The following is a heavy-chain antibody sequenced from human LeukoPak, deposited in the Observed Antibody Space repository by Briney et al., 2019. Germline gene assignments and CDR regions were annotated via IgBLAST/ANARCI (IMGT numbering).Heavy chain of an antibody. D-gene: IGHD6-19*01. V-gene: IGHV3-74*01. CDR2: INSDGSST. Sequence: GGSLRLSCAASGFTFSSYWMHCVRQAPGKGLVWVSRINSDGSSTNYADSVKGRFTISRDNAKNTLYLQMNSLRAEDTAVYYCAGGGSIAVAGYWGQGTLVTVSS. J-gene: IGHJ4*02. CDR3: AGGGSIAVAGY. CDR1: GFTFSSYW.